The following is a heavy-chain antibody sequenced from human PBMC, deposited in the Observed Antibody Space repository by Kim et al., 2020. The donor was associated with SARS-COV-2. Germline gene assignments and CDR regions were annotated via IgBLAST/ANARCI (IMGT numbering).Heavy chain of an antibody. V-gene: IGHV1-2*02. D-gene: IGHD3-22*01. CDR3: ARRASITIIVVVYNWFDP. CDR2: FNPNSGVT. CDR1: GYTFTGFY. Sequence: ASVKVSCKVSGYTFTGFYMHWVRQAPGQGLEWMGGFNPNSGVTNYAQKFQGRVTMTRDTSISTAYMELSRLRSDDTAVYYCARRASITIIVVVYNWFDPWGQGTLVTVSS. J-gene: IGHJ5*02.